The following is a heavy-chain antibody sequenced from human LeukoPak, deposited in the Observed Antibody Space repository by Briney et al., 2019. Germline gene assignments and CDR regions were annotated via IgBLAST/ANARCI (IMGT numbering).Heavy chain of an antibody. D-gene: IGHD4-17*01. CDR2: ISSNGGST. CDR3: ARAYGDYPRWFDP. CDR1: GFTFSSYA. V-gene: IGHV3-64*01. J-gene: IGHJ5*02. Sequence: GGALRLSCAASGFTFSSYAMHWVRHAPEKELEYVSAISSNGGSTYYANSVKGRFTISRDNSKNTLYLQMGSLRAEDMAVYYCARAYGDYPRWFDPWGQGTLVTVSS.